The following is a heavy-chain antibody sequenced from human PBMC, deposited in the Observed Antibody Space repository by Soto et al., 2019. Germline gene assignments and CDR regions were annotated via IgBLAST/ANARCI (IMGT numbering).Heavy chain of an antibody. D-gene: IGHD1-26*01. CDR3: TRGSYQGNYYYYGMDV. J-gene: IGHJ6*02. CDR2: IKSKTDGGTR. V-gene: IGHV3-15*01. Sequence: EVQLVESGGGLVKPGGSLRLSCAACGFTFSNAWMSWIRQVPGKGLEWVGRIKSKTDGGTRDYAAPVKGRFTISREDSKKTLYLQMNSLKAEDTGVYYCTRGSYQGNYYYYGMDVWGQGTTVTVSS. CDR1: GFTFSNAW.